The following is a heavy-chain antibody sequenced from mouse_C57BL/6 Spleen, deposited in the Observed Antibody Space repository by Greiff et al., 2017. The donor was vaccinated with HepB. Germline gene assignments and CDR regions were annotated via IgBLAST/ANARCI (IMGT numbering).Heavy chain of an antibody. J-gene: IGHJ3*01. V-gene: IGHV14-4*01. CDR2: IDPENGDT. CDR3: TTRNYYGSSGGFAY. Sequence: EVQLQQSGAELVRPGASVKLSCTASGFNIKDDYMHWVKQRPEQGLEWIGWIDPENGDTEYASKFQGKATITADTSSNTAYLQLSSLTSEDTAVYYCTTRNYYGSSGGFAYWGQGTLVTVSA. D-gene: IGHD1-1*01. CDR1: GFNIKDDY.